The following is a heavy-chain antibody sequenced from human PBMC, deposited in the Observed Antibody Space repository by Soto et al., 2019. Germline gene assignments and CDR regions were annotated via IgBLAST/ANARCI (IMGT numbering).Heavy chain of an antibody. D-gene: IGHD5-12*01. Sequence: EVQLVESGGGLVQPGVSLRLSCAASGLSVSSNYLSWVRQAPGKGLEWVSVIYSGGSTYYADSVKGRFTISRDNSKNTLYLQMYTLRVEDTAVYYCANQRGGYDRDFDYWGQGTLVTVSS. CDR3: ANQRGGYDRDFDY. CDR1: GLSVSSNY. V-gene: IGHV3-66*01. CDR2: IYSGGST. J-gene: IGHJ4*02.